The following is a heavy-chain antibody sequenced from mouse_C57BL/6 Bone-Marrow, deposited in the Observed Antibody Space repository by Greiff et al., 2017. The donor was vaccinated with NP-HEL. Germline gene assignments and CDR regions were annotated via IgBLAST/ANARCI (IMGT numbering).Heavy chain of an antibody. CDR3: ARNYDYVWFAY. J-gene: IGHJ3*01. CDR2: INPSTGGT. D-gene: IGHD2-4*01. Sequence: DVQLQESGPELVKPGASVKISCKASGYSFTGYYMNWVKQSPEKSLEWIGEINPSTGGTTYNQKFKAKATLTVDKSSSTAYMQLKSLTSEDSAVYYCARNYDYVWFAYWGQGTLVTVSA. V-gene: IGHV1-42*01. CDR1: GYSFTGYY.